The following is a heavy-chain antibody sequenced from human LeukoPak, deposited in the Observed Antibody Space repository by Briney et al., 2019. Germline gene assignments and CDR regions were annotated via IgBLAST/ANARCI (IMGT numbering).Heavy chain of an antibody. CDR2: IWYDGSNK. V-gene: IGHV3-33*01. CDR1: GFTFSSYG. CDR3: ARDGGSGTSQVYFDY. J-gene: IGHJ4*02. Sequence: GGSLRLSCGASGFTFSSYGMYWVRQAPGKGLEWVAGIWYDGSNKHYADSVKGRFTISRDNSKNTVDLQMNSLRGEGTALYFCARDGGSGTSQVYFDYWGQGTLVTVSS. D-gene: IGHD1-26*01.